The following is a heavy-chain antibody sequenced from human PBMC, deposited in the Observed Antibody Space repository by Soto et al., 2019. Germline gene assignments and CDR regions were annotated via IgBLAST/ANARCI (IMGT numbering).Heavy chain of an antibody. V-gene: IGHV3-23*01. J-gene: IGHJ4*02. CDR2: SSGSGGST. CDR1: GFTFSTYA. Sequence: EVLLLESGGGLGQPGGSLRLSCAASGFTFSTYAMSWFRQAPGKGLEWVSGSSGSGGSTYYADSVKGRFTISRDKSKSMLYLRMNVLRAEDTAIYYCAKGQPATVTYFDSWGQGTLVTVSS. D-gene: IGHD2-21*02. CDR3: AKGQPATVTYFDS.